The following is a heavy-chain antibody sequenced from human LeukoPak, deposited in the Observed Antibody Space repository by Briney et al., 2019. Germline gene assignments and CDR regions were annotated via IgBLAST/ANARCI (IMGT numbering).Heavy chain of an antibody. V-gene: IGHV4-34*01. Sequence: SETLSLTCAVYGGSFSGYYWSWIRQPPGKGLEWIGEINHSGSTNYNPSLKSRVTISVDTSKNQFSLKLSSVTAADTAVYYCARSLDTAMVTTGYWGQGTLVTVSS. D-gene: IGHD5-18*01. CDR3: ARSLDTAMVTTGY. CDR2: INHSGST. J-gene: IGHJ4*02. CDR1: GGSFSGYY.